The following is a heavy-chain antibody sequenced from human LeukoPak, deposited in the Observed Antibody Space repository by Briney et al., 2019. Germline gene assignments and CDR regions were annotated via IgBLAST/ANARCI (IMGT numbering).Heavy chain of an antibody. CDR1: GFTFSSYA. Sequence: PGGSLRLSCAASGFTFSSYAMHWVRRAPGKGLEWVAVISNDGSNKYYADSVKGRFTISRDNSKNTLYLQMNSLRAEDTAVYYCAKDRCSSTSCFFDYWGQGTLVTVSS. CDR3: AKDRCSSTSCFFDY. V-gene: IGHV3-30-3*01. J-gene: IGHJ4*02. D-gene: IGHD2-2*01. CDR2: ISNDGSNK.